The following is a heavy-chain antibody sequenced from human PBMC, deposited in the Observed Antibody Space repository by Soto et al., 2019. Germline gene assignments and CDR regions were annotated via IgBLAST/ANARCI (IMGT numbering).Heavy chain of an antibody. D-gene: IGHD2-15*01. CDR2: IRSKAYGGTT. V-gene: IGHV3-49*03. CDR3: TREVVVVAVTRLVNWFDP. Sequence: GGSLRLSCTASGFTFGDYAMSWFRQAPGKGLEWVGFIRSKAYGGTTEYAASVKGRFTISRDDSKSIAYLQMNSLKTEDTAVYYGTREVVVVAVTRLVNWFDPWGQGTLVTVSS. J-gene: IGHJ5*02. CDR1: GFTFGDYA.